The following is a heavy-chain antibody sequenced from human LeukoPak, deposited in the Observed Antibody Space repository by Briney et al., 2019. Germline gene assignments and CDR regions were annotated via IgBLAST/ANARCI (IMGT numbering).Heavy chain of an antibody. CDR1: GFTFSDYY. D-gene: IGHD3-16*01. Sequence: GGSLRLSCAASGFTFSDYYMSWIRQAPGKGLEWVSYISSSGSTIYYADSVKGRFTISRDNAKNSLYLQMNSLRAEDTAVYYCARSLIRTYDYVWGSYPTARYYMDVWGEGTTVTVSS. J-gene: IGHJ6*03. CDR2: ISSSGSTI. CDR3: ARSLIRTYDYVWGSYPTARYYMDV. V-gene: IGHV3-11*04.